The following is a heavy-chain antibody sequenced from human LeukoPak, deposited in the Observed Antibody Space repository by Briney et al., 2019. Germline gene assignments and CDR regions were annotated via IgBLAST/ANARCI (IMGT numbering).Heavy chain of an antibody. CDR1: GFTFSTYA. J-gene: IGHJ4*02. CDR3: ASAPYYDSSGYYDY. V-gene: IGHV3-30*01. Sequence: GRSLRLSCAASGFTFSTYAMHWVRQAPGKGLEWVAVISYDGSNKNYADSVKGRLTISRDNSKNTLYLQMNSLRAEDTAVFYCASAPYYDSSGYYDYWGQGTLVTVSS. CDR2: ISYDGSNK. D-gene: IGHD3-22*01.